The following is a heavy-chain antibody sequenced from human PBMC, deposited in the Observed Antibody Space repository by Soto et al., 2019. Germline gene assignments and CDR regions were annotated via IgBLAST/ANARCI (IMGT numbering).Heavy chain of an antibody. CDR1: GYTFTSSG. D-gene: IGHD3-3*01. CDR2: ISAYNGNT. V-gene: IGHV1-18*01. CDR3: ARDFDFWSGLDAFDI. J-gene: IGHJ3*02. Sequence: ASVKVSCKASGYTFTSSGISRGRQAPGQGLEWMRWISAYNGNTNYAQKLQGRVTMTTDTSTSTAYMELRSLRSDDTAVYYCARDFDFWSGLDAFDIWGQGTMVTVSS.